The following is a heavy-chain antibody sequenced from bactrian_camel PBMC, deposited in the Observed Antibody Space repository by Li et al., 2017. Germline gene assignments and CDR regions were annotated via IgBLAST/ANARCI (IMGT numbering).Heavy chain of an antibody. CDR2: IDSDGRST. Sequence: VQLVESGGGSVQAGGSLRLPCAASGYTISSYYCMGWLRQAPGKEHEGVAAIDSDGRSTYADSVKGRFTISRDNAKNTLYLQMNSLKPEDTAMYYCAAKCGITCYRCASAPGTTFTGSYNYWGQGTQVTV. J-gene: IGHJ4*01. CDR1: GYTISSYYC. D-gene: IGHD6*01. V-gene: IGHV3S31*01. CDR3: AAKCGITCYRCASAPGTTFTGSYNY.